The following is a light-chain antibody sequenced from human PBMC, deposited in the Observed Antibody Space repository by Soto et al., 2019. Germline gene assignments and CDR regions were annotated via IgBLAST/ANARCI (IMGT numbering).Light chain of an antibody. J-gene: IGLJ3*02. Sequence: QSALTQPASVSGSPGQSITISCSGTSSDVGNYNLVSWYQQHPGKAPKLMIYEVNKRPSGVSNRFSGSKSGNTASLTISGLQAEEEADYYCYSYARSSSVFGGGTKVTVL. CDR1: SSDVGNYNL. CDR2: EVN. V-gene: IGLV2-23*02. CDR3: YSYARSSSV.